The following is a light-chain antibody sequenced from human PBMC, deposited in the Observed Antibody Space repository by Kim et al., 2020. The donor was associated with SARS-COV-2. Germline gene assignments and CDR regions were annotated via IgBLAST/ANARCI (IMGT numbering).Light chain of an antibody. CDR3: QQYRSYPWT. CDR2: EAS. V-gene: IGKV1-5*03. J-gene: IGKJ1*01. CDR1: RSRGGL. Sequence: ASVGERVTIACRASRSRGGLLAWYQQKPGQAPKLLIYEASTLKSGVPSRFSGSGSETEFTLTTSSLQTDDFATYDCQQYRSYPWTFGQGTKVDIK.